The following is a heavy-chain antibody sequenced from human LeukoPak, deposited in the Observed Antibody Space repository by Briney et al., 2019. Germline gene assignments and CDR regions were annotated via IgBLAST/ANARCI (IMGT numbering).Heavy chain of an antibody. CDR1: GFTFSSYG. CDR2: IWYDGSNK. V-gene: IGHV3-33*06. D-gene: IGHD3-3*01. Sequence: PGGSLRLSCAASGFTFSSYGMHWVRQAPGKGLEWVAVIWYDGSNKYYADSVKGRFTISRDNSKNTLYLQMNSLRAEDTAVYYCAKSPQRFLEYYYMDVWGKGTTVTVSS. CDR3: AKSPQRFLEYYYMDV. J-gene: IGHJ6*03.